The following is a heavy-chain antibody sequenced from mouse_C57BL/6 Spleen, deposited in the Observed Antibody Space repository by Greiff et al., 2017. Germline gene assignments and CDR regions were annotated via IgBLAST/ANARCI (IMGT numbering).Heavy chain of an antibody. Sequence: VQLLQSGAELVRPGSSVKLSCKASGYTFTSYWMPWVQQRPIQGLEWIGNIDPSDSETHYTQKFKDKGTFTVDKSSSTAYMQLSRLTSEDSAVYYCAMWDYGSSYVAWVAYWGQGTLVTVSA. V-gene: IGHV1-52*01. CDR3: AMWDYGSSYVAWVAY. D-gene: IGHD1-1*01. CDR1: GYTFTSYW. J-gene: IGHJ3*01. CDR2: IDPSDSET.